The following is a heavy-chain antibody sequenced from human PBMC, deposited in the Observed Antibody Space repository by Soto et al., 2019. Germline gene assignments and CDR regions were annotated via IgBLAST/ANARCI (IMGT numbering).Heavy chain of an antibody. D-gene: IGHD2-15*01. CDR1: GYTFTSYD. V-gene: IGHV1-8*01. CDR3: ARVDLGYCSGGSCYSVAFDI. CDR2: MNPNSGNT. Sequence: ASVKVSCKASGYTFTSYDINWVRQATGQGLEWMGWMNPNSGNTGYAQKFQGRVTMTRNTSISTAYMELSSLRSGDTAVYYCARVDLGYCSGGSCYSVAFDIWGQGTMVTVSS. J-gene: IGHJ3*02.